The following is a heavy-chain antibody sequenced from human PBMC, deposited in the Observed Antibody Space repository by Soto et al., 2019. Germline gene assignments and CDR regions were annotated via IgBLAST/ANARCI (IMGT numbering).Heavy chain of an antibody. CDR3: ARGDSADCSNGVCSVFYNHDMDG. CDR2: INPNSGGT. J-gene: IGHJ6*02. D-gene: IGHD2-8*01. Sequence: ASVKVSCKASGYTFTGYYMHWVRQAPGQGLEWMGWINPNSGGTNYAQKFQGRVTMTRATSISTAYMERARLTSDDTAIYYCARGDSADCSNGVCSVFYNHDMDGWGQGTRGTV. V-gene: IGHV1-2*02. CDR1: GYTFTGYY.